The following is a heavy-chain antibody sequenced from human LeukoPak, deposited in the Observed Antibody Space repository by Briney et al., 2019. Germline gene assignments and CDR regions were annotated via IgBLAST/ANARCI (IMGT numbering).Heavy chain of an antibody. V-gene: IGHV4-34*01. CDR1: GGSISSYY. CDR3: AREGSGYYYWPSSSRHNWFDP. D-gene: IGHD3-22*01. CDR2: INHSGST. J-gene: IGHJ5*02. Sequence: SETLSLTCTVSGGSISSYYWSRIRQPPGKGLEWIGEINHSGSTNYNPSLKSRVTISVDTSKNQFSLKLSSVTAADTAVYYCAREGSGYYYWPSSSRHNWFDPWGQGTLVTVSS.